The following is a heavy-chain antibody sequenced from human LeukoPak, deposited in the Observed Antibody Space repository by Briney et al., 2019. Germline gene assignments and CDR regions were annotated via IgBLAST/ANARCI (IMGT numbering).Heavy chain of an antibody. Sequence: GGSLRLSCAASGFTFSSYSMNWVRQAPGKGLEWVAVISYNGSNKYYADSVKGRFTISRDNSKNTLYLQMNSLRAEDTAVYYCAKGDFDYWGQRTLVTVSS. CDR3: AKGDFDY. J-gene: IGHJ4*02. CDR2: ISYNGSNK. CDR1: GFTFSSYS. V-gene: IGHV3-30*18.